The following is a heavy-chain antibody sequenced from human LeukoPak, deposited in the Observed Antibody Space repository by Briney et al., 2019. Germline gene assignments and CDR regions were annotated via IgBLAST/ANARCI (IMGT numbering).Heavy chain of an antibody. CDR3: AKIKEGLYYYDSSGYSAFDY. CDR2: ISGSGGST. V-gene: IGHV3-23*01. CDR1: GFTFSSYA. D-gene: IGHD3-22*01. Sequence: GGSLRLSCPASGFTFSSYAMSWVRQAPGKGLEWVSAISGSGGSTYYADSVKGRFTISRDNSKNTLYLQMNSLRAEDTAVYYCAKIKEGLYYYDSSGYSAFDYWGQGTLVTVSS. J-gene: IGHJ4*02.